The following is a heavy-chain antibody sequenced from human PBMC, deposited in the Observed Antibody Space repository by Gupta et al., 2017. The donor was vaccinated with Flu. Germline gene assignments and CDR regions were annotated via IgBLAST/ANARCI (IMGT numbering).Heavy chain of an antibody. J-gene: IGHJ4*02. V-gene: IGHV4-30-4*01. CDR3: GRDVACPLTRSPQDY. Sequence: HVQLQESGPGLVKPSQTLSLTCNVSGGSVSSDDYSWTWVLPLPGKRLEWLGYIFYGGSTYYNPSLKSRLAISADTSKNQFVLKLTSVTAADTAVYFCGRDVACPLTRSPQDYWGQVILVTVSS. D-gene: IGHD3-9*01. CDR1: GGSVSSDDYS. CDR2: IFYGGST.